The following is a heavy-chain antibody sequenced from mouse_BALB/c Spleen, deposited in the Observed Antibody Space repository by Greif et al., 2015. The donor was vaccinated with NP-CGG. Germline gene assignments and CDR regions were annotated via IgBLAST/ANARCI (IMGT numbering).Heavy chain of an antibody. J-gene: IGHJ4*01. Sequence: EVNVVESGGGLVKPGGSLKLSCAASGFTFSSYTMSWVRQTPEKRLEWVATISSGGSYTYYPDSVKGRFTISRDNAKNTLYLQMSSLKSEDTAMYYCTRGGNYAMDYWGQGTSVTVSS. CDR2: ISSGGSYT. V-gene: IGHV5-6-4*01. D-gene: IGHD2-14*01. CDR3: TRGGNYAMDY. CDR1: GFTFSSYT.